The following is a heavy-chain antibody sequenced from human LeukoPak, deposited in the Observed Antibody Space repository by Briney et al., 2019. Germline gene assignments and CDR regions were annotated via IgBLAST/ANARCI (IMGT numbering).Heavy chain of an antibody. J-gene: IGHJ5*02. Sequence: ASVKVSCKASGYTFTGYYMHWVRQAPGQGLEWMGWINPNSGDTNYAQKFQGRVTMTRDTSISTAYMELSRLRSDDTAVYYCARAAYSSSWYIWFDPWGQGTLVTVSS. CDR3: ARAAYSSSWYIWFDP. CDR1: GYTFTGYY. D-gene: IGHD6-13*01. V-gene: IGHV1-2*02. CDR2: INPNSGDT.